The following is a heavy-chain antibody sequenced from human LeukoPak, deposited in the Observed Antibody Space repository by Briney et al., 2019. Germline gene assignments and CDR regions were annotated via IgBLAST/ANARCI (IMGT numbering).Heavy chain of an antibody. D-gene: IGHD4/OR15-4a*01. CDR2: MNPNSGNT. J-gene: IGHJ6*02. CDR1: GYTFTSYD. V-gene: IGHV1-8*01. CDR3: ARGSVLIYYYGMDV. Sequence: ASVKVSCKASGYTFTSYDINWVRQATGQGLEWMGWMNPNSGNTGYAQKFQGRATMTRNTSISTAYMELSSLRSEDTAVYYCARGSVLIYYYGMDVWGQGTTVTVSS.